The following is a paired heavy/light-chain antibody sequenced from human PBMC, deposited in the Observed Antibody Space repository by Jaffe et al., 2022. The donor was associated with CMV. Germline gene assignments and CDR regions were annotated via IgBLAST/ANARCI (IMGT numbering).Light chain of an antibody. CDR3: QQYYSTPVT. CDR2: WAS. Sequence: DIVMTQSPDSLAVSLGERATINCKSSQSVLYSSNNKNYLAWYQQKPGQPPKLLIYWASTRESGVPDRFSGSGSGTDFTLTISSLQAEDVAVYYCQQYYSTPVTFGQGTKVEIK. V-gene: IGKV4-1*01. J-gene: IGKJ1*01. CDR1: QSVLYSSNNKNY.
Heavy chain of an antibody. CDR1: GFTFSGSA. CDR3: SSYYGSGSHDTTYYYYGMDV. D-gene: IGHD3-10*01. V-gene: IGHV3-73*02. J-gene: IGHJ6*02. CDR2: IRSKANSYAT. Sequence: EVQLVESGGGLVQPGGSLKLSCAASGFTFSGSAMHWVRQASGKGLEWVGRIRSKANSYATAYAASVKGRFTISRDDSKNTAYLQMNSLKTEDTAVYYCSSYYGSGSHDTTYYYYGMDVWGQGTTVTVSS.